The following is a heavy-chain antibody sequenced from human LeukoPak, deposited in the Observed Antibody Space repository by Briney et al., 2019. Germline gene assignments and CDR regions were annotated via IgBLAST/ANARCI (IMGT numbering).Heavy chain of an antibody. CDR2: ISSSSTI. CDR1: GFTFSSYS. CDR3: ARGTGTTPHLDY. D-gene: IGHD1-1*01. J-gene: IGHJ4*02. V-gene: IGHV3-48*04. Sequence: GGSLRLSCAASGFTFSSYSMTWVRQAPGKGLEWVAYISSSSTIYYADSVKGRFTISRDNAKNSLYLQMNSLRAEDTAVYYCARGTGTTPHLDYWGQGTLVTVSS.